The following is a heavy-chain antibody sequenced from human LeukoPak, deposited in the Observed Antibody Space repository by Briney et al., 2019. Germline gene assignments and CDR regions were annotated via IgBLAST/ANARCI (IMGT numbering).Heavy chain of an antibody. J-gene: IGHJ3*01. CDR2: IGSDGVRD. Sequence: PGRSLRLSCAASGFSFSSHGMHWVRQAPGKGLEWLAAIGSDGVRDSYADSVRGRLTISRDNSKNMLFLQLNSLRVEDTAVYYCARDDTLPDNGLDAWGQGTMVTVSS. D-gene: IGHD2-8*01. CDR1: GFSFSSHG. V-gene: IGHV3-33*01. CDR3: ARDDTLPDNGLDA.